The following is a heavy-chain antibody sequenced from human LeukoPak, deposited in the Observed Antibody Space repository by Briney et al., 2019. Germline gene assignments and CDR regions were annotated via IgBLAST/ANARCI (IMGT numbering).Heavy chain of an antibody. CDR2: ISWDGGST. J-gene: IGHJ6*02. CDR1: GCTLDDYT. CDR3: AKDINTGDHYGMDV. Sequence: PGGSLRLSCAASGCTLDDYTIHWVRQAPAKGVEGVSLISWDGGSTYYADSVKGRFTISRDNSKNSLYLQMNSLRTEDTALYYCAKDINTGDHYGMDVWGQGTTVTVSS. D-gene: IGHD7-27*01. V-gene: IGHV3-43*01.